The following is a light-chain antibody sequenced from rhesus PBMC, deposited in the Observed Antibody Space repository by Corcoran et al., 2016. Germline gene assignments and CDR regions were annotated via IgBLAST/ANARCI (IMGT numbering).Light chain of an antibody. Sequence: QSALTQPPSVSGSPGQSVTISCTGASNDVGGYDYVSWFQQHPGAAPRLLIYEVNRRPSGVSDRFSGSKSGNTASLTISGLQAEDEAHYYCRSYAGSNSYIFGDGTRLTVL. CDR1: SNDVGGYDY. J-gene: IGLJ1*01. CDR3: RSYAGSNSYI. CDR2: EVN. V-gene: IGLV2-32*02.